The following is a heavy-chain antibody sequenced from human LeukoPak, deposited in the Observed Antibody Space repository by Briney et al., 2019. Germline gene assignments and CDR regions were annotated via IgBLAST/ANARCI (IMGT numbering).Heavy chain of an antibody. D-gene: IGHD4-17*01. CDR2: IIPIFGTA. J-gene: IGHJ4*02. Sequence: SVKVSCKASGGTSSSYAISWVRQAPGQGLEWMGGIIPIFGTANYAQKFQGRVTITADESTSTAYMELSSLRSEDTAVYYCASNGDYLDLFDYWGQGILVTVSS. V-gene: IGHV1-69*13. CDR1: GGTSSSYA. CDR3: ASNGDYLDLFDY.